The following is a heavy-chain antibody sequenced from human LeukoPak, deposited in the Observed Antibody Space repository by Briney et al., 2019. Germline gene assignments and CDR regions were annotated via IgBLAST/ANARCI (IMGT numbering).Heavy chain of an antibody. V-gene: IGHV1-2*02. Sequence: ASVKVSCKASGYTFTGYYMHWVRQAPGQGLEWMGWINPNSGGTNYAPKFQGRVTMTRDTSITTAYMELSRLRSDDTAVYYCARDYYDSSGYYYYYYSMDVWGQGTTVTVSS. J-gene: IGHJ6*02. CDR3: ARDYYDSSGYYYYYYSMDV. CDR2: INPNSGGT. D-gene: IGHD3-22*01. CDR1: GYTFTGYY.